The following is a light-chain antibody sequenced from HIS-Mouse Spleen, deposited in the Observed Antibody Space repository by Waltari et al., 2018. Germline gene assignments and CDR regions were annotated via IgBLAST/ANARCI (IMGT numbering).Light chain of an antibody. Sequence: SYVLTQPPSVSVAPGKTARFTCGGNNIGSKSVHWYQQKPGQAPLLVVYDDSDRPSGIPERFSGSNAGNTATLTISRVEAGDEADYYCQVWDSSSDHVVFGGGTKLTVL. V-gene: IGLV3-21*03. CDR3: QVWDSSSDHVV. J-gene: IGLJ2*01. CDR1: NIGSKS. CDR2: DDS.